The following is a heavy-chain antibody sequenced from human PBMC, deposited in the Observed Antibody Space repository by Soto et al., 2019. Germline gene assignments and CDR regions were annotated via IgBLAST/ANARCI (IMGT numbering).Heavy chain of an antibody. D-gene: IGHD3-3*01. CDR1: GFTFSNAW. J-gene: IGHJ4*02. CDR2: VKSKTDGGTT. Sequence: AGGSLRLSCAASGFTFSNAWMSWVRQAPGKGLEWVGRVKSKTDGGTTDYAAPVKGRFTISRDDSKNTLYLQMNSLKTEDTAVYYCTTLYYDFWSGPYYFDYWGQGIQVTVSS. V-gene: IGHV3-15*01. CDR3: TTLYYDFWSGPYYFDY.